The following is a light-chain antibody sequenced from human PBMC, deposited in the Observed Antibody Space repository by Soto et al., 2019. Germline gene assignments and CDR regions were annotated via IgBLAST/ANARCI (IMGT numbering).Light chain of an antibody. CDR1: QSVSNNY. CDR2: GAS. CDR3: QHPASSRR. Sequence: SCRASQSVSNNYLAWYQQKPGQAPRLLIYGASNRATGIPDRFSCSGTGTHFTLIISRRIPADLAVYSIQHPASSRRFCPGTKVDIK. V-gene: IGKV3-20*01. J-gene: IGKJ1*01.